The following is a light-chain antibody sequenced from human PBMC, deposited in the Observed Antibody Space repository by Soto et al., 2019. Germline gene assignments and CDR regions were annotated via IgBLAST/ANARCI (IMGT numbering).Light chain of an antibody. J-gene: IGLJ2*01. CDR3: SSYTSSSTPVV. CDR2: DVS. V-gene: IGLV2-14*01. Sequence: QSALTQPASVSGSPGQSVTISCTGTSTDVGGYNYVSWYQQQPGTAPKLMIYDVSNRPSGVSNRFSGSKSGNTASLTISGLQAEDEADYYCSSYTSSSTPVVFGGGTKVTVL. CDR1: STDVGGYNY.